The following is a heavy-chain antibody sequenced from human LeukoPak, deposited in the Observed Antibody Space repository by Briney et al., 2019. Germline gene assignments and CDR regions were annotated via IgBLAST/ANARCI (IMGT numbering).Heavy chain of an antibody. J-gene: IGHJ4*02. V-gene: IGHV5-51*01. D-gene: IGHD3-9*01. CDR3: ARSPQYHYDIWGFDY. CDR1: GYSFTSYW. Sequence: PGGSLRLSCKGSGYSFTSYWIGWVRQMPGKGLEWMGIIYPGDSDTRYSPSFQGQVTISADKSISTAYPQWSSLKASDTAMYYCARSPQYHYDIWGFDYWGQGTLVTVSS. CDR2: IYPGDSDT.